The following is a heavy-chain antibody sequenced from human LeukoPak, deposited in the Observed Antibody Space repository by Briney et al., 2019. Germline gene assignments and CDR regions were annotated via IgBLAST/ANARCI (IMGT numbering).Heavy chain of an antibody. CDR1: GFTFSSYA. Sequence: GGSLRLSCAASGFTFSSYAMSWVRQAPGKGLEWVSAISGSGGSTYYADSVKGRFTISRDNSKNTLYLQMNSLRAEDTAVYYCAKGSLXTFXTXXGXVTPWGQGTLVTVS. D-gene: IGHD3-3*01. J-gene: IGHJ5*02. V-gene: IGHV3-23*01. CDR2: ISGSGGST. CDR3: AKGSLXTFXTXXGXVTP.